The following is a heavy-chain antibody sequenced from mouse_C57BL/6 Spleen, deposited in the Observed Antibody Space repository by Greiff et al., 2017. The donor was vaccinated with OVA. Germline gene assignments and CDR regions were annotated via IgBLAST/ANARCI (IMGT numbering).Heavy chain of an antibody. CDR3: VRELRRSLSPFCD. J-gene: IGHJ2*01. D-gene: IGHD2-12*01. Sequence: QVQLQQPGAELVKPGASVKLSCKASGYTFTSYWMHWVKQRPGQGLAWIGEIDPSGSYTNYNQKFKGKSTLTVDKSSSTAYMQISSLTSEDSAVYYCVRELRRSLSPFCDWGQGTTLTVSS. V-gene: IGHV1-69*01. CDR1: GYTFTSYW. CDR2: IDPSGSYT.